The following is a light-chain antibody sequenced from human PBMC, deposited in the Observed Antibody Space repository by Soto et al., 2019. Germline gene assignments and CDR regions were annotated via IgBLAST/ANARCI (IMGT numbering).Light chain of an antibody. V-gene: IGKV1-39*01. Sequence: DIQMTQSPSSLSASVGNRVTITSRASQSIASYLNWYQQKPGKAPNLLIYSASSLQSGVPSRFSGSGSGTDFTLTISSLQPEDYATYYCQQRFSTPVTFRQGTKLEIK. CDR3: QQRFSTPVT. CDR1: QSIASY. J-gene: IGKJ2*01. CDR2: SAS.